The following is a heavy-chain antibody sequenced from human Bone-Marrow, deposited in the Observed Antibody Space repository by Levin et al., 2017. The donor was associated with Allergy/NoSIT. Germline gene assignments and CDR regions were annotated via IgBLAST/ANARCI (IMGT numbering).Heavy chain of an antibody. CDR3: AKDSSSSWSPHARFDP. D-gene: IGHD6-13*01. CDR2: ISWNSGSI. CDR1: GFTFDDYA. V-gene: IGHV3-9*01. J-gene: IGHJ5*02. Sequence: PGGSLRLSCAASGFTFDDYAMHWVRQAPGKGLEWVSGISWNSGSIGYADSVKGRFTISRDNAKNSLYLQMNSLRAEDTALYYCAKDSSSSWSPHARFDPWGQGTLVTVSS.